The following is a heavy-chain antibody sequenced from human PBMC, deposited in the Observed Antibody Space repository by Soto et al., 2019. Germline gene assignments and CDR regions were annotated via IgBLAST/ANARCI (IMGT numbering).Heavy chain of an antibody. CDR2: ISSSSSTI. CDR3: ARDSILRYFDTPYYMDV. V-gene: IGHV3-48*01. D-gene: IGHD3-9*01. J-gene: IGHJ6*03. CDR1: GFTFSSYS. Sequence: EVQLVESGGGLVQPGGSLRLSCAASGFTFSSYSMNWVRQAPGKGLEWGSYISSSSSTIYYADSVKGRFTISRDNAKNALYLQMNSLRAEDTAVYYCARDSILRYFDTPYYMDVWGKGTTVTVSS.